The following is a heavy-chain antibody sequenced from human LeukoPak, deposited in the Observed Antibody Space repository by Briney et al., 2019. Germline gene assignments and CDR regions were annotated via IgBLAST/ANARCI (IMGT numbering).Heavy chain of an antibody. Sequence: ASVTVSCKASGGTFSSYAISWVRQAPGQGLDWMGGIIPIFGSENYAQKFQGRVTMTADESTSTGYMELSSLRSEETAVYYCARGPTGYNWNDVSLRGYYYCYMDVWGQRDHGHRLL. D-gene: IGHD1-1*01. CDR3: ARGPTGYNWNDVSLRGYYYCYMDV. CDR2: IIPIFGSE. V-gene: IGHV1-69*19. J-gene: IGHJ6*03. CDR1: GGTFSSYA.